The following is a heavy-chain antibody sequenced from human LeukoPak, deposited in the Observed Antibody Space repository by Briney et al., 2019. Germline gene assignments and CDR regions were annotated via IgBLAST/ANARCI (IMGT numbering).Heavy chain of an antibody. J-gene: IGHJ4*02. D-gene: IGHD3-22*01. CDR2: ISYDGSNT. CDR1: GFMFSSYR. CDR3: ARGESFYYDTKTMGDFDY. Sequence: GTSLRLSCAASGFMFSSYRMHWVRQTPGKGLEWVAVISYDGSNTYYADSVRARFTIFRDDSKNTLYLQINRLRPEDTAMYYCARGESFYYDTKTMGDFDYWGQEMIVTVSS. V-gene: IGHV3-30*03.